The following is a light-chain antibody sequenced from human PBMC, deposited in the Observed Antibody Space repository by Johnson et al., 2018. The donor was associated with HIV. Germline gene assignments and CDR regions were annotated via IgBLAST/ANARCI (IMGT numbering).Light chain of an antibody. Sequence: QSVLTQPPSVSAAPGQKVTISCSGSSSNIGNNYVSWYQQLPGTAPKLLIYENNKRPSGIPDRFSGSKSGTSATLGITGLQTGDEADYYCGTCDSSLAPVFGTGTKVTVL. V-gene: IGLV1-51*02. CDR1: SSNIGNNY. J-gene: IGLJ1*01. CDR3: GTCDSSLAPV. CDR2: ENN.